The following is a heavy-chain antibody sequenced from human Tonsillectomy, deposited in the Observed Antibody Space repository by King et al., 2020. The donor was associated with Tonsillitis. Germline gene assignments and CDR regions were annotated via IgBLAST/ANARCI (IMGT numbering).Heavy chain of an antibody. Sequence: QLQESGQGLVKPSQTLSLTCTVSGGSISSGDYYWSWIRQPPGKGLEWIGYIYYSGSTYYNPSLKSRVTISVDTSKNQFSLKLSSVTTADTAVYYCAVFLHHYDMLTGYYLLFDYWGQGTLVTVSS. CDR1: GGSISSGDYY. CDR2: IYYSGST. D-gene: IGHD3-9*01. J-gene: IGHJ4*02. CDR3: AVFLHHYDMLTGYYLLFDY. V-gene: IGHV4-30-4*01.